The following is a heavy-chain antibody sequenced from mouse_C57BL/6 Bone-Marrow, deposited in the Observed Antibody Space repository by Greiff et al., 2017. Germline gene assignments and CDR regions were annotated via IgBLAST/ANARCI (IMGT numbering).Heavy chain of an antibody. CDR2: IYPGDGDT. J-gene: IGHJ4*01. V-gene: IGHV1-82*01. Sequence: QVQLKESGPELVKPGASVKISCKASGYAFSSSWMNWVKQRPGKGLEWIGRIYPGDGDTNYNGKFKGKATLTADKSSSTAYMQLSSLTSEDSAVYFCARGDYYGSSYDAMDYWGQGTSVTVSS. D-gene: IGHD1-1*01. CDR1: GYAFSSSW. CDR3: ARGDYYGSSYDAMDY.